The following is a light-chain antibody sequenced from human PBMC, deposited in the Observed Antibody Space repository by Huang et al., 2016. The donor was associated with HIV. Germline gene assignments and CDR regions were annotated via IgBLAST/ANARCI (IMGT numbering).Light chain of an antibody. Sequence: DIQMTQSPSSLSASVGDRVTITCQASQDISNYLNWYQQKPGKAPNLLIYHASSLQIGVPSRFSGTGSGTNFTFIISSLQPEDTGTYFCQQYDNRYTFGQGTNLEIK. V-gene: IGKV1-33*01. CDR3: QQYDNRYT. CDR2: HAS. J-gene: IGKJ2*01. CDR1: QDISNY.